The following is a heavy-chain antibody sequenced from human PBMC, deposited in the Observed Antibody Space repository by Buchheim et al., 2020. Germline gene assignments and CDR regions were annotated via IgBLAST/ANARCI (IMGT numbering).Heavy chain of an antibody. J-gene: IGHJ6*02. CDR1: GFTVTSKY. CDR2: IYSEGSGGST. CDR3: SKDRPATVTTQYYDFPGVDV. V-gene: IGHV3-66*01. D-gene: IGHD4-17*01. Sequence: EVQLVESGGGLVQPGGSLRLSCAASGFTVTSKYMGWVRQAPGKGREWVSVIYSEGSGGSTYYADSVRGRFTIHGDHSKNRLSLQMNSLRAEDTAVYFCSKDRPATVTTQYYDFPGVDVWGQGTT.